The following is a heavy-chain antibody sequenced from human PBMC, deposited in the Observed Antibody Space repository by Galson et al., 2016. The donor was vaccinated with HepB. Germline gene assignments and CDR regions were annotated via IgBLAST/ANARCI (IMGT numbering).Heavy chain of an antibody. CDR2: IGRSVSPL. CDR1: GFTFRDYY. D-gene: IGHD4-23*01. J-gene: IGHJ6*02. V-gene: IGHV3-11*04. CDR3: ARGGYGGKSLYYYYYGMDV. Sequence: SQRLSRAASGFTFRDYYMTWIRQAPAKGLKCASYIGRSVSPLYYADSVKGRFNISRDNAKNSLYLQMNSLRAGDTAVYYCARGGYGGKSLYYYYYGMDVWGQGTTVTVSS.